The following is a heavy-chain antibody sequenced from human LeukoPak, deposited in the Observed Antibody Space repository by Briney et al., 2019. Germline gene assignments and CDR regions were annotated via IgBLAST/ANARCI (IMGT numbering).Heavy chain of an antibody. V-gene: IGHV3-30*18. J-gene: IGHJ5*02. Sequence: GGSLRLSCAASGFTFSSYGIRWVRQAPGKGLEWVAVISYDGSNKFYADSVKGRFTISRDNSKNTLFLQMNSLRPEDTAVYYCAKDWGEATVTNWFDPWGQGTLVTVSS. CDR2: ISYDGSNK. CDR3: AKDWGEATVTNWFDP. CDR1: GFTFSSYG. D-gene: IGHD4-11*01.